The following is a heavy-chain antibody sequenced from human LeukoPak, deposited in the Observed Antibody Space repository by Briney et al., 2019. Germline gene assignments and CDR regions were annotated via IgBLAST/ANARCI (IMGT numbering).Heavy chain of an antibody. V-gene: IGHV3-66*01. CDR1: GCTVSSNY. D-gene: IGHD4-17*01. CDR3: ASALRSKMGMKDAFDI. J-gene: IGHJ3*02. CDR2: IYSGGST. Sequence: GGSLRLSCAASGCTVSSNYMSWVRQAPGKGLEWVSVIYSGGSTYYADSVKGRFNISRDNSKNTLYLQMNSLRAEDTAVYYCASALRSKMGMKDAFDIWGQGTMVTVSS.